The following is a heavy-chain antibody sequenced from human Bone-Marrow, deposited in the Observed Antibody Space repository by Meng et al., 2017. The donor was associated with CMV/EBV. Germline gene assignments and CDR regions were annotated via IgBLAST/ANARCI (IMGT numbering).Heavy chain of an antibody. CDR3: AKVRDYYVDY. J-gene: IGHJ4*02. CDR1: GFTFSSYA. Sequence: GESLKISCAASGFTFSSYAMSWVRQAPGKGLEWVSVIYSGGSSTYYADSVKGRFTISRDNSKNALYLQMNSLRAEDTAVYYCAKVRDYYVDYWGQGTLVTVSS. CDR2: IYSGGSST. V-gene: IGHV3-23*03.